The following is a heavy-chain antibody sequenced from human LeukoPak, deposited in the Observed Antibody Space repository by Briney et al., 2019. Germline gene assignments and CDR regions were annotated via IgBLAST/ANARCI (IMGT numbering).Heavy chain of an antibody. V-gene: IGHV3-23*01. CDR2: ISATTGYT. CDR3: AKGGPYTSSSCDY. J-gene: IGHJ4*02. CDR1: GFTFSSSA. Sequence: GGSLRLSSAASGFTFSSSAMHWVRQAPGKGLEWVSGISATTGYTYYADSVKGRFTISRDSSNNMLYLQMTNLRAEDTALYYCAKGGPYTSSSCDYWGQGTLVTVSS. D-gene: IGHD6-6*01.